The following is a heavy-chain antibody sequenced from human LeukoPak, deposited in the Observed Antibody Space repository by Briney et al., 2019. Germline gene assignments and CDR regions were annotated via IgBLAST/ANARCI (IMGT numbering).Heavy chain of an antibody. J-gene: IGHJ3*02. CDR2: ISGSGGST. D-gene: IGHD3-10*01. V-gene: IGHV3-23*01. CDR1: GFTFSSYA. CDR3: AKRNYGSGSSGAFDI. Sequence: GGSLRLSCAASGFTFSSYAMSWVRQAPGKGLEWVSAISGSGGSTYYADSVKGRFTISRDNSKNTLYLQMNSLRAEDTAVYYRAKRNYGSGSSGAFDIWGQGTMVTVSS.